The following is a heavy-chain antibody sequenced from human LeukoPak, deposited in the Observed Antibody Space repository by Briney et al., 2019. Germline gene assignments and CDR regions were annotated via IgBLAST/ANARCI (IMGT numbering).Heavy chain of an antibody. Sequence: GGSLRLSCAASGFTFRNCAMSWVCQAPGKGLEWVSGISGTGYNTYYADSVKGRFTISRDSSKNTLYLQMNSLGAEDTAVYYCARHVSGSLFYFDYWGQRTLVTVSS. V-gene: IGHV3-23*01. CDR3: ARHVSGSLFYFDY. CDR2: ISGTGYNT. J-gene: IGHJ4*02. D-gene: IGHD3-10*01. CDR1: GFTFRNCA.